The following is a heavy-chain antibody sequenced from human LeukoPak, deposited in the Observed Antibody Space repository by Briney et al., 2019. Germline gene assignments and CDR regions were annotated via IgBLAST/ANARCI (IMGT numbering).Heavy chain of an antibody. Sequence: GGSLRLSCAASGFTFSSYAMHWVRQAPGKGLEWVAVISYDGSNKYYADSVKGRFTISRDNSKNTLYLQMSSLRAEDTAVYYCAWQWLILGAFDYWGQGTLVTVSS. CDR3: AWQWLILGAFDY. CDR2: ISYDGSNK. CDR1: GFTFSSYA. V-gene: IGHV3-30-3*01. D-gene: IGHD6-19*01. J-gene: IGHJ4*02.